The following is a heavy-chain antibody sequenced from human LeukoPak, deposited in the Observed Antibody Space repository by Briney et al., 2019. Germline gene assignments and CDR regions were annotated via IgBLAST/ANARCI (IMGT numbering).Heavy chain of an antibody. V-gene: IGHV3-30*18. Sequence: GGSLRLSCAASGFTFSSYGMHWVRQAPGKGLEWVAVISYDGSNKYYADSVKGRFTISRDNSKNTLYLQMNSLRAEDTAVYYCAKEIRRCSSSWYGNDAFDIWGQGTMVTVSS. J-gene: IGHJ3*02. CDR2: ISYDGSNK. CDR1: GFTFSSYG. CDR3: AKEIRRCSSSWYGNDAFDI. D-gene: IGHD6-13*01.